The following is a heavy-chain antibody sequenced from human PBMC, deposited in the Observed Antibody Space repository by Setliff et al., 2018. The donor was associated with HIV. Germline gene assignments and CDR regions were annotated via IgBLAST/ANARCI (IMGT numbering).Heavy chain of an antibody. D-gene: IGHD3-10*01. Sequence: GASVMVSCKASGYNFNAYYVHWVRQAPGQGLEWMGWINGNSGGTNYAQKFQGRVTMTRDTSTKTAYMELTRLRSDDAAVYSCARGGDDYGPGTWTFDSWGQGTLVTVSS. CDR3: ARGGDDYGPGTWTFDS. J-gene: IGHJ4*02. V-gene: IGHV1-2*02. CDR1: GYNFNAYY. CDR2: INGNSGGT.